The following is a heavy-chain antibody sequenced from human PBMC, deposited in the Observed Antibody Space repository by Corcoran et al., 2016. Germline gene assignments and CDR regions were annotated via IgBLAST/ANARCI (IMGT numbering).Heavy chain of an antibody. CDR2: ISVYNGNT. CDR1: GYTFTTYG. CDR3: ARNKFLRAVAGRSWYFDF. Sequence: QVRLMQSGAEVKKPGASVKVSCKASGYTFTTYGISWVRQAPGQGLEWMGWISVYNGNTNYAQNLQGRVTMTTDTSTSTAYMELRSLRSDDTAVYYCARNKFLRAVAGRSWYFDFWGQGTLVTVSS. D-gene: IGHD6-19*01. V-gene: IGHV1-18*01. J-gene: IGHJ4*02.